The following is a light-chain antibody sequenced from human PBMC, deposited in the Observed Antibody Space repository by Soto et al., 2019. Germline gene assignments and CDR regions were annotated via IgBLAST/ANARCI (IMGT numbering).Light chain of an antibody. CDR2: EVS. Sequence: QSALTQPASVSGSPGQSITISCTGTSSDGGGYNYVSWYQQHPGKAPKLMIYEVSNRPSGVSNHFSGSKSGNTASLTISGLQAEAAADYYCSSYTSSSTLVVFGGGTQLTVL. CDR3: SSYTSSSTLVV. CDR1: SSDGGGYNY. V-gene: IGLV2-14*01. J-gene: IGLJ2*01.